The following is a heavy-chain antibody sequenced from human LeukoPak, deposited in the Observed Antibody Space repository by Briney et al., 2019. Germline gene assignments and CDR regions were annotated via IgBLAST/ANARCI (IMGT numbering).Heavy chain of an antibody. CDR1: GYTFTGYY. V-gene: IGHV1-2*04. CDR3: ARLPRNYGDYVAY. J-gene: IGHJ4*02. D-gene: IGHD4-17*01. Sequence: ASVKVPCKASGYTFTGYYMHWVRQAPGQGLEWMGWINPNSGGTNYAQKFQGWVTVTRDTSISTAYMELSRLRSDDTAIYYCARLPRNYGDYVAYWGQGTLVTVSS. CDR2: INPNSGGT.